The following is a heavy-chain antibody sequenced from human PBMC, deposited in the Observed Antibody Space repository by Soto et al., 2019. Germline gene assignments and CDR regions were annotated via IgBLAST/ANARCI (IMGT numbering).Heavy chain of an antibody. J-gene: IGHJ6*03. CDR1: GGSISSYY. Sequence: SETLSLTCTVSGGSISSYYWSWIRQPPGKGLEWIGYIYYSGSTNYNPSLKSRVTISVDTSKNQFSLKLSSVTAADTAVYYCARRVGKKVYYDILTGSPGRYYYYYYMDVWGKGTTVTVSS. CDR3: ARRVGKKVYYDILTGSPGRYYYYYYMDV. V-gene: IGHV4-59*08. CDR2: IYYSGST. D-gene: IGHD3-9*01.